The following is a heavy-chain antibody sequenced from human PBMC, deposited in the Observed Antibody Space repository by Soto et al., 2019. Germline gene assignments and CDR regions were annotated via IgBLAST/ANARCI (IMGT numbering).Heavy chain of an antibody. Sequence: PGGSLRLSCAASGFTFSSYGMHWVRQAPGKGLEWVAVIAYDGSNKYYADSVKGRFTISRDDSKNTAYLQMNSLKTVDTAVYYCTTQEIVGATGYWGQGTQVPVSS. J-gene: IGHJ4*02. D-gene: IGHD1-26*01. CDR2: IAYDGSNK. CDR1: GFTFSSYG. V-gene: IGHV3-30*03. CDR3: TTQEIVGATGY.